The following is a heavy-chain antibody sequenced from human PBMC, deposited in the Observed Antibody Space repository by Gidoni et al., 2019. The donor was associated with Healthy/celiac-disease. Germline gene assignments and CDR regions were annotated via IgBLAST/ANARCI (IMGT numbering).Heavy chain of an antibody. CDR2: IWYDGSNK. V-gene: IGHV3-33*01. CDR3: ARGGGITMIVASPLDY. CDR1: GFTFSSYG. Sequence: QVQLVESGGGVVQPGRSLRLSCAASGFTFSSYGMHWVRQAPGKGLEWVAVIWYDGSNKYYADSVKGRFTISRDNSKNTLYLQMNSLRAEDTAVYYCARGGGITMIVASPLDYWGQGTLVTVSS. J-gene: IGHJ4*02. D-gene: IGHD3-22*01.